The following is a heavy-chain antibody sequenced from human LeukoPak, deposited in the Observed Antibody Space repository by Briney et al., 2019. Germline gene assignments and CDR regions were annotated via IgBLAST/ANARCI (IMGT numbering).Heavy chain of an antibody. V-gene: IGHV4-38-2*01. Sequence: SETLSLTCAVSGYSISSGYYWGWIRQPPGKGLEWIGSTHHSGSTYYSPSLKSRVTISADRSKNQFSLKLSSVTAADTAVYYCPRRHGHVVLRWGQGTLVTVSS. D-gene: IGHD2-2*01. CDR2: THHSGST. CDR1: GYSISSGYY. CDR3: PRRHGHVVLR. J-gene: IGHJ4*02.